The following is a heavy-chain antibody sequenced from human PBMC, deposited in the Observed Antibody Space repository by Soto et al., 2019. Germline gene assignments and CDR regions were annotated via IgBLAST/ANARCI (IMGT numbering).Heavy chain of an antibody. CDR2: INPSGGST. V-gene: IGHV1-46*01. CDR1: GYTFTSYY. Sequence: GASVKVSCKASGYTFTSYYVNWVRQAPGQGLEWMGIINPSGGSTSYAQKFQGRVTTTRDTSTSTVYMELSSLRSEDTAVYYCARDSYYYDSSGHYRYLNYWGQGTLVTVSS. D-gene: IGHD3-22*01. CDR3: ARDSYYYDSSGHYRYLNY. J-gene: IGHJ4*02.